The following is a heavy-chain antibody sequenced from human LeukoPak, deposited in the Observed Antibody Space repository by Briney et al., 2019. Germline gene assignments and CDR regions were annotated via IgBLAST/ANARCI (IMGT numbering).Heavy chain of an antibody. CDR1: GGSFSGYY. CDR3: ARPKGGSRLFDY. J-gene: IGHJ4*02. D-gene: IGHD3-16*01. Sequence: PSETLSLTCAVYGGSFSGYYWSWIRQPPGKGLEWIGEINHSGSTNYNPSLKSRVTISVDTSKNQFSLKLSSVTAADTAVYYCARPKGGSRLFDYWGQGTLVTVSS. V-gene: IGHV4-34*01. CDR2: INHSGST.